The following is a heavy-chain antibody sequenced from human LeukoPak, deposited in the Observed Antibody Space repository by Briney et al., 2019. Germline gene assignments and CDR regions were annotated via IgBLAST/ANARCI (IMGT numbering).Heavy chain of an antibody. CDR1: GFSINTGGVA. J-gene: IGHJ4*02. CDR2: IFWDDDK. CDR3: ARSISSGAWDS. D-gene: IGHD4-17*01. V-gene: IGHV2-5*02. Sequence: SGPTLLKPTQTLTLTCTFSGFSINTGGVAVAWIRQPPGKALEWLALIFWDDDKRYTSYMKRRLTITKDTSKNQVVLTMTAMDPVDTGTYYCARSISSGAWDSWGQGTLVTVSS.